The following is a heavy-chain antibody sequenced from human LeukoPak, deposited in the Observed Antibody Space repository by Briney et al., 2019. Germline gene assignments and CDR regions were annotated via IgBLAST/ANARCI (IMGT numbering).Heavy chain of an antibody. CDR1: GGSISSYY. CDR3: ARHREMATRVDY. D-gene: IGHD5-24*01. V-gene: IGHV4-59*08. Sequence: PSETLSLTCTVSGGSISSYYWSWIRQPPGKGLEWIGYIYYSGSTNYNPSLKSRVTISVDTSKNQFSLKPSSVTAADTAVYYCARHREMATRVDYWGQGTLVTVSS. CDR2: IYYSGST. J-gene: IGHJ4*02.